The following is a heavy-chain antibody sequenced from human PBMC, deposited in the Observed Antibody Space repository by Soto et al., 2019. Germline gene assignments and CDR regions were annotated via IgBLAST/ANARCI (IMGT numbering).Heavy chain of an antibody. J-gene: IGHJ6*02. CDR3: ARESLRFLEWLSNYGMDV. D-gene: IGHD3-3*01. CDR2: ISYDGSNK. Sequence: SLRLSCAASGFTFSRYAMHWVRQAPGKGLEWVAVISYDGSNKYYADSVKGRFTISRDNSKNTLYLQMNSLRAEDAAVYYCARESLRFLEWLSNYGMDVWGQGTTVTVSS. CDR1: GFTFSRYA. V-gene: IGHV3-30-3*01.